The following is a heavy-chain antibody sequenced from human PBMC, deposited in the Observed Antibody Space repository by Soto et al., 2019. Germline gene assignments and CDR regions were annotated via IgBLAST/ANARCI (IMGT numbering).Heavy chain of an antibody. CDR3: ARAGYSSGRSYFDL. CDR2: ISTNGAT. V-gene: IGHV4-4*07. Sequence: SETLSLTCPVSGDSIHTFYWSWIRQSAGKGLEWIGRISTNGATNYNPSLRGRVTLSVDTSKNQFSLTLSSLTDADPALYYCARAGYSSGRSYFDLWGQGKLVTVFS. CDR1: GDSIHTFY. D-gene: IGHD2-15*01. J-gene: IGHJ4*02.